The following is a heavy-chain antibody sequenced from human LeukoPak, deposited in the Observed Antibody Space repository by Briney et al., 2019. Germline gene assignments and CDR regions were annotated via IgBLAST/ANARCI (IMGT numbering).Heavy chain of an antibody. Sequence: GGSLRLSCAASGFTFSSYWMSWVRQAPGKGLEWVANIKQDGSEKYYVDSVKGRFTISRDNAKNSLYLQMNSLRAEDTAVYYCARDRVTMVRGVIISDCYWGQGTLVTVSS. CDR3: ARDRVTMVRGVIISDCY. D-gene: IGHD3-10*01. V-gene: IGHV3-7*01. CDR1: GFTFSSYW. J-gene: IGHJ4*02. CDR2: IKQDGSEK.